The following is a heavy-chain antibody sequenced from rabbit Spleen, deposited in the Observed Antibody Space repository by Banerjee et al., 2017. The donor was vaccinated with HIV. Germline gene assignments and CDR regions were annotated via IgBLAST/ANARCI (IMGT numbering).Heavy chain of an antibody. CDR3: ARDDGSGHYIEGYFNL. Sequence: QEQLEESAGGLVQPGGSLKLSCKASGFTLSNYYMNWVCQAPGKGLEWIGYIDPVFGITYYANWVNGRFSISKTSSTTVTLQMTSLTAADTATYFCARDDGSGHYIEGYFNLWGPGTLVTVS. CDR1: GFTLSNYYM. CDR2: IDPVFGIT. D-gene: IGHD1-1*01. V-gene: IGHV1S45*01. J-gene: IGHJ4*01.